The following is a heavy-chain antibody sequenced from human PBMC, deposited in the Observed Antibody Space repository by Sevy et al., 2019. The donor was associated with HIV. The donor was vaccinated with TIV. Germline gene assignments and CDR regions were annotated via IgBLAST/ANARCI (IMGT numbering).Heavy chain of an antibody. CDR2: INHSGST. D-gene: IGHD6-19*01. CDR3: ARARYSSGWLPRDFDY. J-gene: IGHJ4*02. V-gene: IGHV4-34*01. Sequence: SETLSLTCAVYGGSFSGYYWSWVRQPPGKGLEWIGEINHSGSTNYNPSLKSRVTISVDTSKNQFSLKLSSVTAADTAVYYCARARYSSGWLPRDFDYWGQGTLVTVSS. CDR1: GGSFSGYY.